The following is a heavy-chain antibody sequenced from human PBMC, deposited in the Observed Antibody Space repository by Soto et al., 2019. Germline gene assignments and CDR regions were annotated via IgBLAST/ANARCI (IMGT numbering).Heavy chain of an antibody. CDR1: GYTFTGYF. D-gene: IGHD3-22*01. J-gene: IGHJ4*02. CDR2: INPNGGDT. V-gene: IGHV1-2*07. CDR3: ARVRTYYDSSGPLDY. Sequence: SVKVSCKTSGYTFTGYFMHWVRQAPGQGLEWMGWINPNGGDTKYAHKFRGRVTRTRDMSISTAYMKLRRLTSDDTAVYYCARVRTYYDSSGPLDYWGQGTLLT.